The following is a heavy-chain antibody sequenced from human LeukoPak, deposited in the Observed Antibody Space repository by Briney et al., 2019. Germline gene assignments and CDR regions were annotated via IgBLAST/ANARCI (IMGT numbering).Heavy chain of an antibody. CDR3: ARDPYSGNYGNYYYYYMDV. CDR1: GVTFSSYS. Sequence: GGSLRLSCAASGVTFSSYSMNWVRQAPGKGLEWVSSITSSGTYIFYADSVKGRFTISRDNAKNSLYLQMNSLGPEDTAVYYCARDPYSGNYGNYYYYYMDVWGKGTTVTISS. V-gene: IGHV3-21*01. CDR2: ITSSGTYI. J-gene: IGHJ6*03. D-gene: IGHD1-26*01.